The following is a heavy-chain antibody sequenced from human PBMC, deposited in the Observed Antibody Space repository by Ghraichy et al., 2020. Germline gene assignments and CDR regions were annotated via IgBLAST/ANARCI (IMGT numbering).Heavy chain of an antibody. CDR3: ARDWDWAFDY. J-gene: IGHJ4*02. Sequence: GGSLRLSCVASGFSFSDYSMNWVRQAPGKGLEWISHSSINDIWYADSVKGRFTISSDNAKNSLSLQMNSLRDEDTAIYYCARDWDWAFDYWGQGTLVTVSS. CDR1: GFSFSDYS. D-gene: IGHD3/OR15-3a*01. CDR2: SSINDI. V-gene: IGHV3-21*05.